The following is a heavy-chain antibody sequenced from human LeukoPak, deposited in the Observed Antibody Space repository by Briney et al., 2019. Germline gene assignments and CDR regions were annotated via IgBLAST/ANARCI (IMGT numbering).Heavy chain of an antibody. D-gene: IGHD1-14*01. V-gene: IGHV3-48*01. J-gene: IGHJ4*02. CDR3: ARVYRRYFDY. CDR2: ISSSSSI. Sequence: GGSLRLSCAASGFIFSSYSMNWVRQAPGKGLEWVSYISSSSSIYYADAVKGRFTISRDNAKNSLYLQMNSLRAEDTAVYYCARVYRRYFDYWGQGTLVTVSS. CDR1: GFIFSSYS.